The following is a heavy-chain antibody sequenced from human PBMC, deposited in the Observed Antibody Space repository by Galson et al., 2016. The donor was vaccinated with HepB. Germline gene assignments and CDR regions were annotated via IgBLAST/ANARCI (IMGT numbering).Heavy chain of an antibody. Sequence: QSGAEVKKPGESLRISCKGSGYSFTDYWIGWVRQMPGKGLEWMGHIYPGDSHTRYSTSFQGQVTISADKSISTAYLQWSSLKASDTAIYYCARRLTHDSKIWDTDYWGQGTLVTVSS. CDR1: GYSFTDYW. J-gene: IGHJ4*02. CDR2: IYPGDSHT. CDR3: ARRLTHDSKIWDTDY. D-gene: IGHD3-16*01. V-gene: IGHV5-51*01.